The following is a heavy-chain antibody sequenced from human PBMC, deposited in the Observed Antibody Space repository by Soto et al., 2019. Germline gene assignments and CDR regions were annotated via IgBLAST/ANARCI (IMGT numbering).Heavy chain of an antibody. CDR1: GGTFSSYA. D-gene: IGHD2-2*01. J-gene: IGHJ4*02. CDR2: IIPIFGTA. V-gene: IGHV1-69*13. Sequence: GASVKVSCKASGGTFSSYAISWVRQAPGQGLEWMGGIIPIFGTANYAQKFQGRVTITADESTSTAYMELSSLRSEDTAVYYCATYTSCSSTSCLYGDYWGQGTLVTVSS. CDR3: ATYTSCSSTSCLYGDY.